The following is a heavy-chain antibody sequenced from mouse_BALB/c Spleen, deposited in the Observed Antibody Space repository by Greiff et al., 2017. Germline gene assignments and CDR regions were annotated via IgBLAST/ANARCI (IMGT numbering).Heavy chain of an antibody. CDR1: GFSLTGYG. CDR3: ARDWVIPAMDY. Sequence: QVHVKQSGPGLVAPSQSLSITCTVSGFSLTGYGVNWVRQPPGKGLEWLGMIWGDGSTDYNSALKSRLSISKDNSKSQVFLKMNSLQTDDTARYYCARDWVIPAMDYWGQGTSVTVSS. CDR2: IWGDGST. J-gene: IGHJ4*01. V-gene: IGHV2-6-7*01. D-gene: IGHD2-13*01.